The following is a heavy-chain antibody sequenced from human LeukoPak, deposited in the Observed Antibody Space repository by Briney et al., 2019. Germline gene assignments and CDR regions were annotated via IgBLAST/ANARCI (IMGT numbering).Heavy chain of an antibody. CDR3: ARGPPLDP. Sequence: SETLSLTCAVYGGSFSGYYWSWIRQPPGKGLEWIGEINHSGSTNYNPSLKSRVTISVDTSKNQFSLKLSSVTAADRAVYYCARGPPLDPWGQGTLVTVSS. V-gene: IGHV4-34*01. CDR1: GGSFSGYY. CDR2: INHSGST. J-gene: IGHJ5*02.